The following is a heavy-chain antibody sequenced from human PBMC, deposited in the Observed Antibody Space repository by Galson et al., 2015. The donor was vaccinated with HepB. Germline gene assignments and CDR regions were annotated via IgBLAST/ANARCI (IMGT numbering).Heavy chain of an antibody. CDR1: GFTFRPYS. V-gene: IGHV3-21*01. Sequence: SLRLSCAASGFTFRPYSLNWVRQAPGKGLEWVSSISPSSAYIYYADSVKGRFTISRDDAENSLLLQMNSLRAEDTGVYYCTRERKVGATTGDYWGQGTLVTVSS. D-gene: IGHD1-26*01. CDR2: ISPSSAYI. J-gene: IGHJ4*02. CDR3: TRERKVGATTGDY.